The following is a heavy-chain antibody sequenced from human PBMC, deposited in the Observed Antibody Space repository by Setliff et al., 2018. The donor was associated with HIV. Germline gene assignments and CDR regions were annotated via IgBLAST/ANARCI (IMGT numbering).Heavy chain of an antibody. V-gene: IGHV4-59*08. CDR2: IYSTGST. D-gene: IGHD6-6*01. J-gene: IGHJ4*02. Sequence: SETLSLTCTVSGPSINIHYWSWIRQSPGKAFEWIGYIYSTGSTNYNPSLQSRVTISMVASRNQFSLRLSSVAAADTAVYYCARHDTEYSSYPIDYWGQGNLVTVSS. CDR1: GPSINIHY. CDR3: ARHDTEYSSYPIDY.